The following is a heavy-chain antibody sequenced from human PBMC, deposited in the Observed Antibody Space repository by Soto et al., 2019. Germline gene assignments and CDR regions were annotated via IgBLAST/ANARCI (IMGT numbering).Heavy chain of an antibody. Sequence: GGSLRLSCAASGFTFSSYGMHWVRQAPGKGLEWVAVIWYDGSNKYYADSVKGRFTISRDNSKNTLYLQMNSLRAEDTAVYYCARDEAYCSGGSCYPQANFDYWGQGTLVTVSS. D-gene: IGHD2-15*01. CDR2: IWYDGSNK. V-gene: IGHV3-33*01. CDR3: ARDEAYCSGGSCYPQANFDY. CDR1: GFTFSSYG. J-gene: IGHJ4*02.